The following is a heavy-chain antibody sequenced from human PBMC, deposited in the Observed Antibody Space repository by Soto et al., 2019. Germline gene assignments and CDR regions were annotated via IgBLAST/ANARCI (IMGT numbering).Heavy chain of an antibody. D-gene: IGHD3-22*01. V-gene: IGHV1-24*01. CDR1: GYTLTELS. Sequence: ASVKVSCKVSGYTLTELSMHWVRQAPGKGLEWMGGFDPEDGETIYAQKFQGRVTMTEDTSTDTAYMELSSLRSEDTAVYYCATAMKYYYDTNGFAFDIWGQGTMVTVSS. CDR2: FDPEDGET. CDR3: ATAMKYYYDTNGFAFDI. J-gene: IGHJ3*02.